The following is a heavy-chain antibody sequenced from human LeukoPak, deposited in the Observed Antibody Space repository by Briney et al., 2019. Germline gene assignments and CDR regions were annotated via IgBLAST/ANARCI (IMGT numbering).Heavy chain of an antibody. D-gene: IGHD1-26*01. CDR1: GFTFTDYY. CDR2: ISSSGNLI. J-gene: IGHJ4*02. Sequence: PGGSLRLSCATSGFTFTDYYMGWIRQPPGKGLDWVAYISSSGNLIHYADSVKGRFTISRDDGKKSIYLEMNGLRVEDTALYFCARVYSGTHYDRDSWGQGTLVTVSS. CDR3: ARVYSGTHYDRDS. V-gene: IGHV3-11*04.